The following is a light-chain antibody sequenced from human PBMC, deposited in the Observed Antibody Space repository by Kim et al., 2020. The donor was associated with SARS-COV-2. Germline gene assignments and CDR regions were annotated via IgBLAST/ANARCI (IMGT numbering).Light chain of an antibody. CDR3: QAWDSNTYYV. CDR2: QNT. Sequence: SYELTQPPSVSVSPGQTASITCSGDKLDDKYVCWYQQRPGQSPLLVIYQNTKRPAAIPERFSGSKSGKTATLTITGTQATDEAEYLCQAWDSNTYYVFGTGTKVTVL. V-gene: IGLV3-1*01. J-gene: IGLJ1*01. CDR1: KLDDKY.